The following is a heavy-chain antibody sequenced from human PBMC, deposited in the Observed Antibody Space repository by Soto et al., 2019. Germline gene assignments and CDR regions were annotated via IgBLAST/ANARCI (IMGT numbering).Heavy chain of an antibody. Sequence: QVQLQESGPGLVKPSETLSLTCTVSGGSINSDYWSWIRQPPGKGLEWIGYISYSGSTTYNPSLTSRVTISTDTSKAQFSLKLSSVTAADTAVYYCARNGRDGYNCVAYWGQGTLVTVSS. CDR2: ISYSGST. J-gene: IGHJ4*02. CDR3: ARNGRDGYNCVAY. D-gene: IGHD5-12*01. V-gene: IGHV4-59*08. CDR1: GGSINSDY.